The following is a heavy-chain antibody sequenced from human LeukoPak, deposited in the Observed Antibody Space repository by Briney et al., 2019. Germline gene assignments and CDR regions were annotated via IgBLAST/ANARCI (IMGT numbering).Heavy chain of an antibody. CDR3: ARGSNSYGSGSYLSYGYYFDY. Sequence: SETLSLTCTVSGDSITNNYWSWIRQSPGKGLEWIGYIYDSGFTNYNPSLKSRVTISLDTSKNQFTLKLTSVTAPDTAVYYCARGSNSYGSGSYLSYGYYFDYWGQGTLVTVSS. CDR2: IYDSGFT. J-gene: IGHJ4*02. D-gene: IGHD3-10*01. V-gene: IGHV4-59*01. CDR1: GDSITNNY.